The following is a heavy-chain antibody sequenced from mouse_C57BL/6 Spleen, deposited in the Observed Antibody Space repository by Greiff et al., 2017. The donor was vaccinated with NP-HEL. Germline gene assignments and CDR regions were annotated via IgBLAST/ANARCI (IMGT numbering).Heavy chain of an antibody. CDR3: VRLVVGHYYAMDY. CDR1: GFSFNTYA. Sequence: EVQLVESGGGLVQPKGSLKLSCAASGFSFNTYAMNWVRQAPGKGLEWVARIRSKSNNYATYYADSVKDRFTISRDDSESMLYLQMNNLKTEDTAMYYCVRLVVGHYYAMDYWGQGTSVTVSS. V-gene: IGHV10-1*01. J-gene: IGHJ4*01. CDR2: IRSKSNNYAT. D-gene: IGHD1-1*01.